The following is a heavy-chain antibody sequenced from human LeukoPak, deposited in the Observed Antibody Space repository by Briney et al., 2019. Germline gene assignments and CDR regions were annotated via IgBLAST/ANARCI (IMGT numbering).Heavy chain of an antibody. CDR2: IKSKTDGGTT. Sequence: PGGSLRLSCAASGSTFSNAWMNWVRQAPGKGLEWVGRIKSKTDGGTTDYAAPVKGRFTISRDDSKDTLYLQMNSLKTEDTAVYYCTVRGDILTGYYFLEDYWGQGTLVTVSS. J-gene: IGHJ4*02. CDR1: GSTFSNAW. V-gene: IGHV3-15*07. D-gene: IGHD3-9*01. CDR3: TVRGDILTGYYFLEDY.